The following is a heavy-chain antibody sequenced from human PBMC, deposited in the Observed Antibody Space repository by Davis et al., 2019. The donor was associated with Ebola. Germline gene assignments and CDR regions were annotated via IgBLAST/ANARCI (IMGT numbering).Heavy chain of an antibody. CDR2: ISHNGSV. CDR1: GGSFSGYY. D-gene: IGHD3/OR15-3a*01. CDR3: ARGVGGLTAYGFWTGSDY. V-gene: IGHV4-34*01. Sequence: GSLRLSCAVYGGSFSGYYWSWIRQSPGKGLEWIGEISHNGSVTYNPSLKSRVTISVDTSKNQFSMKVRPVTAADTAVYYCARGVGGLTAYGFWTGSDYWGQGTRVTVSS. J-gene: IGHJ4*02.